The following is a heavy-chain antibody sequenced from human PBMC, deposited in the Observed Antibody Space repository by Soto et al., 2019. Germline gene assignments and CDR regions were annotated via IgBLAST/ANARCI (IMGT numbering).Heavy chain of an antibody. CDR3: ARDNWGSIDN. D-gene: IGHD7-27*01. V-gene: IGHV3-74*01. Sequence: GGSLGLSCAASGFTFGSYWMTWVRQDPVNGLVWVAHMNRDATIVVYGDSVKGRFTFSRDSAKNTVYLQMDSLTVEDTGVYYCARDNWGSIDNWGQGTLVTVSS. CDR2: MNRDATIV. J-gene: IGHJ4*02. CDR1: GFTFGSYW.